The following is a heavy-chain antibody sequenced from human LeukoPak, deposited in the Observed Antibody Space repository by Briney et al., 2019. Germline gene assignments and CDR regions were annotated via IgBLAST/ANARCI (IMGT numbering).Heavy chain of an antibody. CDR2: INTSGET. Sequence: GGSLRLSCAASGFTFSSYSMNWVRQAPGKGLEWVSVINTSGETFYADSVKGRFAISRDNSKNTVFLQMNSLRAEDTAFYYGAKRKSSYYNPDAFDVWGQGTMVTVSS. D-gene: IGHD3-10*01. J-gene: IGHJ3*01. CDR1: GFTFSSYS. CDR3: AKRKSSYYNPDAFDV. V-gene: IGHV3-23*05.